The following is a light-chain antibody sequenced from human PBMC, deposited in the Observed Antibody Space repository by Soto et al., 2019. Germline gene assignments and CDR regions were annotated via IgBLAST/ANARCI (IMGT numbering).Light chain of an antibody. J-gene: IGKJ1*01. CDR3: QQYCSSPRT. Sequence: EIVLTQSPGTLSLSPGERATLSCRASQSVSSSYLAWYQQKPGQAPRLLIYGASSRATGMPDRFSGSGSGTDFTLTISRLEPEDFAVDYCQQYCSSPRTFGQGTKVEIK. V-gene: IGKV3-20*01. CDR2: GAS. CDR1: QSVSSSY.